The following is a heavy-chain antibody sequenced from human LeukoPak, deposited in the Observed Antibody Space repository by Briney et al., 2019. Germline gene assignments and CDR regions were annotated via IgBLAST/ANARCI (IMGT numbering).Heavy chain of an antibody. CDR2: ISSGSSTI. CDR3: ASNWNYAYFDN. CDR1: GFTFSTYW. Sequence: GGSLRLSCAASGFTFSTYWMSWVRQAPGKGLEWVSYISSGSSTIYYADSVKGRFTISRDNAKNSLYLQMSSLRAEDTAVYYCASNWNYAYFDNWGQGTLVTVSS. D-gene: IGHD1-7*01. J-gene: IGHJ4*02. V-gene: IGHV3-48*01.